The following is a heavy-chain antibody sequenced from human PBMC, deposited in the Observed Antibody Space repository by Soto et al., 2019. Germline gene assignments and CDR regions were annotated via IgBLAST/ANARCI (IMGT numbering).Heavy chain of an antibody. Sequence: GSLRLSCAASGFTFSNYGMHWVRQAPGKGLVWVSRINTDGTITKYEASVKGRFTIYRYNAKKTLYLQMNSLRAEETAVFYCARGKIPRPGGRMYXWGQGTTVPVS. CDR2: INTDGTIT. V-gene: IGHV3-74*01. J-gene: IGHJ6*02. D-gene: IGHD3-16*01. CDR1: GFTFSNYG. CDR3: ARGKIPRPGGRMYX.